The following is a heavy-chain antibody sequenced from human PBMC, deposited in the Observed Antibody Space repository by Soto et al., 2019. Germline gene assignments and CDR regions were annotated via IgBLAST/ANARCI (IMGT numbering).Heavy chain of an antibody. CDR1: GGSISSGDYY. CDR3: ARTLYSYGPRFDY. Sequence: PSETLSLTCTVSGGSISSGDYYWSWIRQPPGKGLEWIGYISYSGSTNYNPSLKSRVTISVDTSKNQFSLKLSSVTAADTAVYYCARTLYSYGPRFDYWGQGTLVTVSS. D-gene: IGHD5-18*01. J-gene: IGHJ4*02. V-gene: IGHV4-61*08. CDR2: ISYSGST.